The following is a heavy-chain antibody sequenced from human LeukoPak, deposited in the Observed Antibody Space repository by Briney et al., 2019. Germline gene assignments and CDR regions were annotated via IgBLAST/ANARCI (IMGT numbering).Heavy chain of an antibody. J-gene: IGHJ6*02. Sequence: PGGSLRLSCSASGFTFSSYAMHWVRQAPGKGLEYVSAISSNGGSTYYADSVKGRFTISRDNSKNTLYLQMNSLRAEDTAVYYCARAYCSSTSCYADYYYGMDVWGQGTTVTVSS. CDR1: GFTFSSYA. D-gene: IGHD2-2*01. CDR2: ISSNGGST. CDR3: ARAYCSSTSCYADYYYGMDV. V-gene: IGHV3-64*04.